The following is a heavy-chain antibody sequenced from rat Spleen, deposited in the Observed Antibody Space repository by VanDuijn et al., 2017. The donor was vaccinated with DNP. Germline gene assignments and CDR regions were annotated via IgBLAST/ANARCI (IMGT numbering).Heavy chain of an antibody. D-gene: IGHD5-1*01. CDR1: GFSLTSYN. CDR2: IWNTGGT. V-gene: IGHV2-41*01. Sequence: QVQLKESGPGLVQPSQTLSLTCTVAGFSLTSYNVHWVRQPPGKGLEWMGVIWNTGGTRYNSALKSRLSISKDTSKSQVFLKMNSLQTEDTATYYCARAPGSEFAYWGQGTLVTVSS. CDR3: ARAPGSEFAY. J-gene: IGHJ3*01.